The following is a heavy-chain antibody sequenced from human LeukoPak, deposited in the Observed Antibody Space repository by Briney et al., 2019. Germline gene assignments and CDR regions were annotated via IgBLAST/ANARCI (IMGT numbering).Heavy chain of an antibody. CDR2: MNPNSGNT. Sequence: ASVKVSCKASGYTFTSYGISWVRQATGQGLEWMGWMNPNSGNTGYAQKLQGRVTMTRNTSISTAYMELSSLRSEDTAVYYCAKQLAAAGSQDAFDIWGQGTMVTVSS. D-gene: IGHD6-13*01. V-gene: IGHV1-8*02. CDR3: AKQLAAAGSQDAFDI. CDR1: GYTFTSYG. J-gene: IGHJ3*02.